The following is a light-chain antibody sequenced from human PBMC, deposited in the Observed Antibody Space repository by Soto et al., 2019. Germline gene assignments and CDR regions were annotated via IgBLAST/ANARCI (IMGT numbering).Light chain of an antibody. CDR2: DAS. CDR1: QSVSSY. V-gene: IGKV3-11*01. J-gene: IGKJ2*01. Sequence: EIVLTQSPATLSLSPGERATLSCRASQSVSSYLACYQQKPGQAPRLLIYDASNRATGIPARFSGSGSGTDFPLTISSLEPEDFAVYYCQQRSNLPPYTFGQGTKLEIK. CDR3: QQRSNLPPYT.